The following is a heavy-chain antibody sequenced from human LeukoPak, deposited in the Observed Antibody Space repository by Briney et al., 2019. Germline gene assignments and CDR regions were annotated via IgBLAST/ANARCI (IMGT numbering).Heavy chain of an antibody. D-gene: IGHD2-15*01. J-gene: IGHJ5*02. Sequence: SLSLSCTTSGFNFFDYAMTWVRQAPGKGLESVGFIRSETYGGTAEYAASVKDRFTISRHDSKSIAYLQMNSLKTEDTAVYYCTRAVYCSGGACSFDPWGQGTLVTVSS. V-gene: IGHV3-49*04. CDR1: GFNFFDYA. CDR2: IRSETYGGTA. CDR3: TRAVYCSGGACSFDP.